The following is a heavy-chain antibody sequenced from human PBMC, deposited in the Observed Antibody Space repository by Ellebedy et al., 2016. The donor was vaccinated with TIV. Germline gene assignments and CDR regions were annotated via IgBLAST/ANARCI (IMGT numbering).Heavy chain of an antibody. CDR2: IYYSGSA. V-gene: IGHV4-30-4*01. J-gene: IGHJ3*02. CDR3: AREGDYHSSERAFDI. CDR1: GGSIFTNSS. D-gene: IGHD3-22*01. Sequence: SETLSLTXTVSGGSIFTNSSWSWIRQPPGKGLEWIGYIYYSGSAYYNPSLKSRLIILVDTSKSQFSLQLSSVTGADTAMYYCAREGDYHSSERAFDIWGQGTMVTVSS.